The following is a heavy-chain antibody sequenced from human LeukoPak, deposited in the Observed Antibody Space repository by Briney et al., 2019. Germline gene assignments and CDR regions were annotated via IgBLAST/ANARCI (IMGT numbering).Heavy chain of an antibody. D-gene: IGHD4-17*01. CDR1: GYTFTSYD. CDR2: MNPNSGNT. Sequence: ASVSVSSTASGYTFTSYDIHWVRQAPGQGREWVGWMNPNSGNTGYAQKFQGRVTMARNTSISTAYMELSSLRSEDSAVYYCARVHDYGDYVWFDPWGQGTLVTVSS. V-gene: IGHV1-8*01. CDR3: ARVHDYGDYVWFDP. J-gene: IGHJ5*02.